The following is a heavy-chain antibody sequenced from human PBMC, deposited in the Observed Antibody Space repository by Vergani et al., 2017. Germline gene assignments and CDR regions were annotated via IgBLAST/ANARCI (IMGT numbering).Heavy chain of an antibody. CDR1: GFSLSTSGMC. CDR3: ARMDYDFNYFDY. D-gene: IGHD3-3*01. Sequence: QVTLRESGPALVKPTQTLTLTCTFSGFSLSTSGMCVSWIRQPPGKALEWLARIDWDDDKYYSTSLKTRLTISKDTSKNQVVLTMTNMDPVDTATYYCARMDYDFNYFDYWGQGTLVTVSS. J-gene: IGHJ4*02. CDR2: IDWDDDK. V-gene: IGHV2-70*15.